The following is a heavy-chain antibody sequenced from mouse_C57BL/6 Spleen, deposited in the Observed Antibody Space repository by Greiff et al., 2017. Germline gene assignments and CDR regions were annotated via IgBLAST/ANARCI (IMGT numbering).Heavy chain of an antibody. V-gene: IGHV1-39*01. CDR2: INPNYGTT. D-gene: IGHD1-1*01. CDR1: GYSFTDYN. J-gene: IGHJ4*01. CDR3: ARGDSSPYDAMDY. Sequence: VQLQQSGPELVKPGASVKISCKASGYSFTDYNMNWVKQSTGKSLEWIGVINPNYGTTSYNQKFKGKATLTVDQSSSTAYMQLNSLTSEDSAVDYYARGDSSPYDAMDYWGQGTSVTVSS.